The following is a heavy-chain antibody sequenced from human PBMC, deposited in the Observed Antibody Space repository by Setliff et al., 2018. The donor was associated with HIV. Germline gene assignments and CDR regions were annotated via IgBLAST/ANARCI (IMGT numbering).Heavy chain of an antibody. Sequence: GGSLRLSCAASGFTFSSNSMSWVRQAPGKGLEWVSSISSSSRYIYYADSVKGRFTISRDNSKNTLYLQMNSLRAEDTAVYYCAVVVDRDDAFDIWGQGTMVTVSS. CDR3: AVVVDRDDAFDI. V-gene: IGHV3-21*01. J-gene: IGHJ3*02. CDR2: ISSSSRYI. D-gene: IGHD3-22*01. CDR1: GFTFSSNS.